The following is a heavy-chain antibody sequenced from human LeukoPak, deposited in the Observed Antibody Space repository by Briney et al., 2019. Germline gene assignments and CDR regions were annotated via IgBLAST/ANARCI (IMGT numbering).Heavy chain of an antibody. D-gene: IGHD2-15*01. CDR1: GFTFGDYA. CDR3: TRDFLGGSPAGSNY. Sequence: GESLRLSCIASGFTFGDYAMSWFRQAPGKGLEWVGFIRSNTYGGTTEYAASVRGRFTISRDDSKSIAYLQMNSLKTEDTAVYYCTRDFLGGSPAGSNYWGQGTLVTVSS. V-gene: IGHV3-49*03. CDR2: IRSNTYGGTT. J-gene: IGHJ4*02.